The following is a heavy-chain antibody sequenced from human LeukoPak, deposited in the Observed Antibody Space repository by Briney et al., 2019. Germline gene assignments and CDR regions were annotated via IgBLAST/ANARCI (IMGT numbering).Heavy chain of an antibody. J-gene: IGHJ6*02. CDR3: ARGRITMVRGVIYYYYGMDV. D-gene: IGHD3-10*01. V-gene: IGHV4-31*03. CDR2: IYYSGST. Sequence: PSETLSLTCTVSGGSISSGGYYWSWIRQQPGKGLEWIGYIYYSGSTYYNPSLKSRVTISVDTSKNQFSLKLSSVTAADTAVYYCARGRITMVRGVIYYYYGMDVWGQGTTVTVSS. CDR1: GGSISSGGYY.